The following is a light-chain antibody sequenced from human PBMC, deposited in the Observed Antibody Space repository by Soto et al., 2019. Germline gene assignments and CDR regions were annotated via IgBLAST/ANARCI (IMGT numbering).Light chain of an antibody. J-gene: IGLJ2*01. CDR2: GHN. V-gene: IGLV1-44*01. CDR1: SSSIGANT. Sequence: QSVLTQPPSASGTPGQRVTISCSGGSSSIGANTVNWYQQLPGTAPKLLIYGHNQRPSGVPDRFSGSESGTSASLAISGLQSEDEAIYYCAVWDDSLNGRVFGGGTKLTVL. CDR3: AVWDDSLNGRV.